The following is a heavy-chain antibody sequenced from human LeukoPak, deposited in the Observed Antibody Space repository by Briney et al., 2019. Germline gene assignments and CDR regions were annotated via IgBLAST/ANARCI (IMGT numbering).Heavy chain of an antibody. J-gene: IGHJ4*02. CDR3: AKDLGAFLDSSGWSPDY. V-gene: IGHV3-30*18. Sequence: PGGSLRLSCAASGFTFSSLGMHWVRQAPGKGLEGVAVISYDGGNKYYEHSVKGRFTISRDNSKNTLYLQMNSLRPEDTAVYYCAKDLGAFLDSSGWSPDYWGQGTLVTVSS. CDR2: ISYDGGNK. CDR1: GFTFSSLG. D-gene: IGHD6-19*01.